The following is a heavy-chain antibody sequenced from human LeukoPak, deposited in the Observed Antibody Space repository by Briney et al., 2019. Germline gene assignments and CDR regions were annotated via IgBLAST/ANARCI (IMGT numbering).Heavy chain of an antibody. J-gene: IGHJ5*02. CDR3: AKGSSGYFADL. V-gene: IGHV3-23*01. D-gene: IGHD3-22*01. Sequence: GGSLRLSCAASGFTFNNYGLIWVRQAPGKGLEWVAANGNDGGGTMYAAFVEGRFTISRDNSKNTLFLQMNSLRAEDTALYYCAKGSSGYFADLWGQGTLVTVSS. CDR2: NGNDGGGT. CDR1: GFTFNNYG.